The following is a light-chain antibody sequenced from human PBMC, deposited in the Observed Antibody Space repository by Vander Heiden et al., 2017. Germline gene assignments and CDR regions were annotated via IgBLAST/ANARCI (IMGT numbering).Light chain of an antibody. V-gene: IGKV3-20*01. Sequence: EIVLPQSPGTLSLSPGERATLSCRASQSVSSSYLAWYQQTPGQAPRLLIYGASSRATGIPDRCSGSGSGTVFTRTSRRLEPEDFAVYYCQQDGSSALTFGQGTKVEIK. J-gene: IGKJ1*01. CDR1: QSVSSSY. CDR2: GAS. CDR3: QQDGSSALT.